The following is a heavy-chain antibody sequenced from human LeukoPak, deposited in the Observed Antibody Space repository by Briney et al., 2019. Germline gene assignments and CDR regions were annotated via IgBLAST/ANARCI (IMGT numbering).Heavy chain of an antibody. D-gene: IGHD3-3*01. CDR3: QSRFLEWLLDY. Sequence: SETLSLTCTVSGGSISSNNYFWGWIRQPPGKGLEWIGSIYDSGSTYYDPSLKSRVTISVDTSKNQFSLKLNSVTAADTAMYYCQSRFLEWLLDYWGQGTLVTVSS. CDR2: IYDSGST. CDR1: GGSISSNNYF. V-gene: IGHV4-39*01. J-gene: IGHJ4*02.